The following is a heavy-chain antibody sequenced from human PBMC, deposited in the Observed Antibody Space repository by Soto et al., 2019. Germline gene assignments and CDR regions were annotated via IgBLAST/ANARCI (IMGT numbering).Heavy chain of an antibody. Sequence: ASVKVSCKASGYTFSNYGFSWLRQAPGQGLEWMGWIYIDDTKYAQNLQSRVTMTTDTSTSTIYMELRSLTSDDTAVYYCARERDWNLDYWGQGTLVTVSS. CDR1: GYTFSNYG. CDR2: IYIDDT. CDR3: ARERDWNLDY. D-gene: IGHD1-1*01. V-gene: IGHV1-18*01. J-gene: IGHJ4*02.